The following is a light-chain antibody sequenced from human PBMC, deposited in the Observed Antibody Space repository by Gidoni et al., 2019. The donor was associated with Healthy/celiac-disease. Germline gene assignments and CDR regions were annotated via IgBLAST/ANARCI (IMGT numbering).Light chain of an antibody. Sequence: EIVLTQSPGTLSLSPGERATLSCRASQSVSSSYLAWYQQKPGQAPRHLIYGASSRATGIPDRFSGSGSGTDFTLTISRLEPEDFAVYYCQQEWTFGQGTKVEIK. CDR2: GAS. V-gene: IGKV3-20*01. J-gene: IGKJ1*01. CDR1: QSVSSSY. CDR3: QQEWT.